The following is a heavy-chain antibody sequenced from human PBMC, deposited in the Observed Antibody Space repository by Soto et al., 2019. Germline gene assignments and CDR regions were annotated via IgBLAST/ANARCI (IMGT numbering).Heavy chain of an antibody. Sequence: GGSLRLSCVASGITFTGYAMSWVRQAPGKGLDWVSTISGSGSTTHYANSVKGRFTISRDYSKNTLYLQMNGLRGEDTAIYYCATSPGYFSAWYGFVYWGQGTLVTVSS. D-gene: IGHD6-19*01. CDR1: GITFTGYA. CDR2: ISGSGSTT. CDR3: ATSPGYFSAWYGFVY. V-gene: IGHV3-23*01. J-gene: IGHJ4*02.